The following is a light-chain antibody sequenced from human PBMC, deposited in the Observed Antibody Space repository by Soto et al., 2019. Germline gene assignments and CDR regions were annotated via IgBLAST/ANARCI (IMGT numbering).Light chain of an antibody. J-gene: IGKJ2*01. V-gene: IGKV3-15*01. CDR3: QHYNNWPHT. CDR1: ESVSSH. Sequence: ERVMTQSPATLSVSPGERATLSCRASESVSSHLAWYQQKPGLAPRLLIYGASTRATGVPARFIGSGSGTEFTLTVSSLQSEDFAIYYCQHYNNWPHTFGQGTKVDIK. CDR2: GAS.